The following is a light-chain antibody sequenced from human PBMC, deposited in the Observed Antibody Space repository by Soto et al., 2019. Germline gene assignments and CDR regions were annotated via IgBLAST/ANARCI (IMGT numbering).Light chain of an antibody. J-gene: IGLJ1*01. CDR1: SSDVGAYNY. CDR3: SSKRYSSTLFG. CDR2: EVT. Sequence: SVLTQPASVSGSPGQSITISCNGTSSDVGAYNYVSWYQHHPVKVPKLLIYEVTDRPSGVSDRFSGSKSGNTASLTISGLQDEDEADYYRSSKRYSSTLFGFGKGPKVTV. V-gene: IGLV2-14*01.